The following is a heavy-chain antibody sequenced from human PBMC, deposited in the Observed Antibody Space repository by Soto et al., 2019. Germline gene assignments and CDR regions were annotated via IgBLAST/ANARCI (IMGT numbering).Heavy chain of an antibody. J-gene: IGHJ4*02. CDR1: GYTFSNFW. CDR3: ARSPRSSPYFDY. V-gene: IGHV5-51*01. Sequence: SGESLKISCQCSGYTFSNFWIAWVRQLPGKGLEWMGIIYPGDYETRYSPSFRGKVTISADRSIGTAYLQWSSLEASDSAFYFCARSPRSSPYFDYWGQGALVTVSS. D-gene: IGHD6-13*01. CDR2: IYPGDYET.